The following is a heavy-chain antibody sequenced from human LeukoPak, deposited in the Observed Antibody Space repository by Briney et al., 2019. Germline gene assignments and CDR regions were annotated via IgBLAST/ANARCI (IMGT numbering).Heavy chain of an antibody. D-gene: IGHD4-17*01. V-gene: IGHV1-69*13. J-gene: IGHJ4*02. Sequence: SVKVSCKASGGTSSSYAISWVRQAPGQGLEWMGGIIPIFGTANYAQKFQGRVTITADESTSTAYMELSSLRSEDTAVYYCARDPAMTTAFFDYWGQGTLVTVSS. CDR2: IIPIFGTA. CDR3: ARDPAMTTAFFDY. CDR1: GGTSSSYA.